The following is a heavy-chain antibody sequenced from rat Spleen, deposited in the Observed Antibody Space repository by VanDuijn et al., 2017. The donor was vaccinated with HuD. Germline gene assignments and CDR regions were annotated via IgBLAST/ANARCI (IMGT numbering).Heavy chain of an antibody. Sequence: EVQLVESGGGLVQPGRSLKFSCAASGFTFSDYNMAWVRQAPKKGLEWVATISNDDSNTYYRDSVKGRFTISRDNAKSTLYLQMNSLRSEDTATYYCARDHYYSYWGQGVMVTVSS. CDR2: ISNDDSNT. CDR3: ARDHYYSY. V-gene: IGHV5-7*01. D-gene: IGHD1-1*01. J-gene: IGHJ2*01. CDR1: GFTFSDYN.